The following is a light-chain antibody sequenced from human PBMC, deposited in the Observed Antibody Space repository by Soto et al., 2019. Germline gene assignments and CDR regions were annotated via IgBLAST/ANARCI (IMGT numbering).Light chain of an antibody. Sequence: IQLTQSPSSLSASVGDRVTITCRASQGIRSYLAWYQQKPGKAPKLLIYAASTLQSGVPSRFSGSGSGTDFTLTISSLQTEDFATYYCQQLNSYPLTFGGGTKVDIK. J-gene: IGKJ4*01. CDR3: QQLNSYPLT. V-gene: IGKV1-9*01. CDR2: AAS. CDR1: QGIRSY.